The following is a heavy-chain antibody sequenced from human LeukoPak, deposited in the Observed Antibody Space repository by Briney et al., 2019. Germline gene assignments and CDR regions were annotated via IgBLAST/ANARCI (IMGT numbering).Heavy chain of an antibody. J-gene: IGHJ4*02. CDR3: ARVSYYYDSSGYHHFDY. V-gene: IGHV5-51*01. CDR1: GYSFTSYW. CDR2: TYPGDSDT. Sequence: GESLKISCKGSGYSFTSYWIGWVRQMPGKGLEWKGITYPGDSDTRYSPSFQGQVTISADKSISTAYLQWSSLKASDTAMYYCARVSYYYDSSGYHHFDYWGQGTLVTVSS. D-gene: IGHD3-22*01.